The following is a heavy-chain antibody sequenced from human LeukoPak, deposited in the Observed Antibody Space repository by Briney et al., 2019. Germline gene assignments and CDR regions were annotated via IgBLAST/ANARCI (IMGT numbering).Heavy chain of an antibody. V-gene: IGHV4-34*01. CDR3: ARTVGAVAGVDY. D-gene: IGHD6-19*01. CDR1: GGSFSGYY. J-gene: IGHJ4*02. CDR2: INHSGST. Sequence: PSETLSLTCAVYGGSFSGYYWSWIRQPPGKGLEWIGEINHSGSTNYNPSLKSRVTISVDTSKNQFSLKLSSVTAADTAVYYCARTVGAVAGVDYWGQGTLVTVSS.